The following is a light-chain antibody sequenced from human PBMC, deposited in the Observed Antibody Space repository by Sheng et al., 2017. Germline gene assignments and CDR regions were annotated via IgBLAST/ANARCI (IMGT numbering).Light chain of an antibody. CDR3: QHYNNWPLT. V-gene: IGKV3-15*01. CDR2: GAS. J-gene: IGKJ4*01. Sequence: EIVMTQSPATLSVSPGERATLSCRASQSVSGYLAWYQQKPGQAPGLLIYGASTRATGIPARFSGTGSGTEFTLTISSLQSEDFAVYYCQHYNNWPLTFGGGTKVEIK. CDR1: QSVSGY.